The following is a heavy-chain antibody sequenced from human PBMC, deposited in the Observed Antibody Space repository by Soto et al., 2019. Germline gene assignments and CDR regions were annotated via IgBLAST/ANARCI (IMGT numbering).Heavy chain of an antibody. CDR2: IIRDGGA. CDR1: GGSFNYHY. J-gene: IGHJ2*01. Sequence: QVQLQQWGTGLLKPSETLSLTCAVSGGSFNYHYWSWLRQPPGKGLEWLGEIIRDGGAHYNPSLKSRVTITLDSIKNHVSLKLDSVTAADTAVYFCARGPAAAGNWYFDFWGRGTLVTVSS. CDR3: ARGPAAAGNWYFDF. D-gene: IGHD6-13*01. V-gene: IGHV4-34*02.